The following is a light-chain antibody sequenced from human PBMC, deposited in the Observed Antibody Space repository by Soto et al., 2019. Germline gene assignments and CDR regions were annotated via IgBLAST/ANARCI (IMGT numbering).Light chain of an antibody. J-gene: IGLJ2*01. CDR2: GNR. V-gene: IGLV1-40*01. CDR3: QSYDSTLSGSRV. CDR1: SSNIGAGYD. Sequence: QSVLTQPPSVSGAPGQRVTISCTGNSSNIGAGYDVHWYQQLPGTAPKLLIFGNRNRPSGVPDRFSGSKSGSSASLAITGLQAEDEADYYCQSYDSTLSGSRVFGGGTKLTVL.